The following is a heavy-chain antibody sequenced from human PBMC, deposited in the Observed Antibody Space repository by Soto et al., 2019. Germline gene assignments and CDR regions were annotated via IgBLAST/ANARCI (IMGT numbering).Heavy chain of an antibody. CDR1: GFTVSSNY. CDR2: IYSGGST. J-gene: IGHJ6*02. Sequence: GGSLRLSCAASGFTVSSNYMSWVRQAPGKGLEWVSVIYSGGSTYYADSVKGRFTISRDNSKNTLYLQMNSLRAEDTAVYYCARDHIAAAGTLYYYGMDVWGQGTTVTVSS. V-gene: IGHV3-53*01. CDR3: ARDHIAAAGTLYYYGMDV. D-gene: IGHD6-13*01.